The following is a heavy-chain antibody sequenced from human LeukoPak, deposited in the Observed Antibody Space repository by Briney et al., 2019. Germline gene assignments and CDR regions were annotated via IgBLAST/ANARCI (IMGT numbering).Heavy chain of an antibody. CDR2: ISWDSRTI. V-gene: IGHV3-9*01. CDR3: AKATGPYGDYFDY. D-gene: IGHD4-17*01. CDR1: GFTFIDYA. Sequence: GGSLRLSCAASGFTFIDYAMHWVRQTPGKGLEWVSIISWDSRTIVYANSVKGRFIISRDNARNSLYLQMNSLRAEDTALYYCAKATGPYGDYFDYWGQGTLVTVSS. J-gene: IGHJ4*02.